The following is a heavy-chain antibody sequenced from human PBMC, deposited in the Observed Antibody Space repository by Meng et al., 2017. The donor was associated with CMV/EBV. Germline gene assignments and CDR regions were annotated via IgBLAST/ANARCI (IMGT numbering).Heavy chain of an antibody. D-gene: IGHD5-24*01. CDR3: TTPRRDGYNYYFDY. CDR1: GYAFTAYY. CDR2: IRSKANSYAT. V-gene: IGHV3-73*01. Sequence: KVSCKTSGYAFTAYYMHWVRQASGKGLEWVGRIRSKANSYATAYAASVKGRFTISRDDSKNTAYLQMNSLKTEDTAVYYCTTPRRDGYNYYFDYWGQGTLVTVSS. J-gene: IGHJ4*02.